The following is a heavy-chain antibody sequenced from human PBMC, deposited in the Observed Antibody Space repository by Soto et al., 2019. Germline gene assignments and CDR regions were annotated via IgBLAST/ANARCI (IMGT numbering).Heavy chain of an antibody. D-gene: IGHD3-22*01. CDR2: IDPSDSYT. Sequence: PGESLKISCKGSGYSFTSYWISWVRQMPGKGLEWMGRIDPSDSYTNYSPSFQGHVTISADKPISTAYLQWSSLKASDTAMYYCATLGENTMIKGEGAFDIWGQGTMVTVSS. V-gene: IGHV5-10-1*01. CDR3: ATLGENTMIKGEGAFDI. CDR1: GYSFTSYW. J-gene: IGHJ3*02.